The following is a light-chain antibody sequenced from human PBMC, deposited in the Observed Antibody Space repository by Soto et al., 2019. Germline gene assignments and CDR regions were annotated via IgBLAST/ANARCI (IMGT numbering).Light chain of an antibody. CDR1: QSISSR. V-gene: IGKV1-5*01. Sequence: DIQMTQSPSTLSASVGDRVTITCRASQSISSRLAWYQQKPGKAPKLLIYDALNLESGVPSRFSGSGSGTEFTLSIGSLQPDDCATYDCQQYYTYFRYTFGPWTKLDSK. J-gene: IGKJ2*01. CDR2: DAL. CDR3: QQYYTYFRYT.